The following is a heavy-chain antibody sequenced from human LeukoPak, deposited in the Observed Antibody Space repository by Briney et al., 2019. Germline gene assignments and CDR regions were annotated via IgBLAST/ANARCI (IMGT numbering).Heavy chain of an antibody. J-gene: IGHJ4*02. V-gene: IGHV3-49*03. CDR2: IRSKAYGGTT. Sequence: PGGSLRLSCTASGFTLGDYAMSWFRQAPGKGLEWVGFIRSKAYGGTTEYAASVKGRFTISRDDSKSIAYLQMNSLKTEDTAVYYCTGCSYYYDSSGYYWGQGTLVTVSS. CDR1: GFTLGDYA. D-gene: IGHD3-22*01. CDR3: TGCSYYYDSSGYY.